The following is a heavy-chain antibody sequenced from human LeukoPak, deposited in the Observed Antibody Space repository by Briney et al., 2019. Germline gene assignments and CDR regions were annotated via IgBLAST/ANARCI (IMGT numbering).Heavy chain of an antibody. CDR2: IAPSDSYT. CDR3: ARHSSSPSGYFDY. Sequence: GESLKISCKGFGYSFTSYWISWVRQMPGIGLEWMGTIAPSDSYTNYRPSFQGHVTISADKSISTAYLQWSGLKASDTAMYYCARHSSSPSGYFDYWGQGTLVTVSS. V-gene: IGHV5-10-1*01. CDR1: GYSFTSYW. J-gene: IGHJ4*02. D-gene: IGHD3-10*01.